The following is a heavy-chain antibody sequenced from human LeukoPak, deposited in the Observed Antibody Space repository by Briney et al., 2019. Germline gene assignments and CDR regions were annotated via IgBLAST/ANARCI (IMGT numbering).Heavy chain of an antibody. CDR1: GFTFSSYA. CDR3: ATTRVTHYYFDY. CDR2: ISYDGSNK. J-gene: IGHJ4*02. Sequence: GGSLRLSCAASGFTFSSYAMHGVRQAPGKGLEWLAVISYDGSNKYYADSVKGRFTISRDNSKNTLYLQMNSLRAEDTAVYYCATTRVTHYYFDYWGQGTLVTVSS. D-gene: IGHD4-23*01. V-gene: IGHV3-30-3*01.